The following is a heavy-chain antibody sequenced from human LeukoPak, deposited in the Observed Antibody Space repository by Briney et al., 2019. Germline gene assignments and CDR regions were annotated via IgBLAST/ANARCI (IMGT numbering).Heavy chain of an antibody. CDR3: ARDQSQWELRVDFDL. D-gene: IGHD1-26*01. Sequence: ASVKVSCKASGYTFTSYGISWVRQAPGQGLEWMGWISAYNGNTNYAQKLQGRVTMTTDTSTSTAYMELRSLRSDDTAVYYCARDQSQWELRVDFDLWGRGTLVTVSS. J-gene: IGHJ2*01. CDR1: GYTFTSYG. CDR2: ISAYNGNT. V-gene: IGHV1-18*01.